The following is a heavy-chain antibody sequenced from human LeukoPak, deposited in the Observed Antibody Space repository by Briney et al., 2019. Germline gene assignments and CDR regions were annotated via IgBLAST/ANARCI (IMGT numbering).Heavy chain of an antibody. CDR2: IIGSGVDT. J-gene: IGHJ3*02. CDR3: ARESGFAFHI. D-gene: IGHD3-3*01. CDR1: GFSFSTYA. Sequence: QSGGSLRLSCTASGFSFSTYAMNWVRHAPGKGLEWVSSIIGSGVDTYHADSVRGRFTISRDNAKNSLYLQMNSLRDEDTALYYCARESGFAFHIWGQGTVVTVSS. V-gene: IGHV3-23*01.